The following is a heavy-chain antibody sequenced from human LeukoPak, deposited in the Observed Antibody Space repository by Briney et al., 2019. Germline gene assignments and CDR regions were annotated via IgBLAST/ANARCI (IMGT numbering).Heavy chain of an antibody. V-gene: IGHV3-64D*06. CDR2: FSSDGSST. J-gene: IGHJ4*02. D-gene: IGHD3-10*01. CDR3: VKTLKYYGSGRGLFDS. CDR1: GFTFSSSA. Sequence: QPGGSLRLSCSASGFTFSSSAMYWVRQAPGKGLEYVSAFSSDGSSTFYADSVKGRFTISRDNSKNMLYLQMSSLRADDTAVCYCVKTLKYYGSGRGLFDSWGQGILVTVSS.